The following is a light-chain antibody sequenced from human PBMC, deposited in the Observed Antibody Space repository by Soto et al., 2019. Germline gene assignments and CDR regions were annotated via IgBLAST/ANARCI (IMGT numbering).Light chain of an antibody. J-gene: IGKJ1*01. V-gene: IGKV1-9*01. CDR3: QQYYSYPGT. CDR2: AAS. Sequence: QLTQSPSSLSASVGDRVTITCRASQGIASYLAWYQQKPGQAPNLLIYAASTLQSGVPSRFSGSGSGTDFTLTISCLQSEDFATYYCQQYYSYPGTFGQGTKGDSK. CDR1: QGIASY.